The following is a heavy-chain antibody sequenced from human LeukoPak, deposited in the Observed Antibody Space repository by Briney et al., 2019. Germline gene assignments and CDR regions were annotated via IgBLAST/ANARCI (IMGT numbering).Heavy chain of an antibody. CDR2: ISGSGGST. V-gene: IGHV3-23*01. CDR3: AKFMVRGVIEDYYYGMDV. CDR1: GFTFSSYA. D-gene: IGHD3-10*01. Sequence: PGGSLRLSCAASGFTFSSYAMSWLRQAPGKGLEWVSAISGSGGSTYYADSVKGRFTISRDNSKNTLYLQMNSLRAEDTAVYYCAKFMVRGVIEDYYYGMDVWGQGTTVTVSS. J-gene: IGHJ6*02.